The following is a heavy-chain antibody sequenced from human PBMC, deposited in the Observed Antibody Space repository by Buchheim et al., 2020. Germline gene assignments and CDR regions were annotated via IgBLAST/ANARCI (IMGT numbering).Heavy chain of an antibody. CDR1: GFAFSSYA. V-gene: IGHV3-23*01. D-gene: IGHD6-19*01. Sequence: EVQLLESGGGLVQPGGSLRLPCAASGFAFSSYAMSWVRQAPGRGLEGVSSITGSGSSTYYADSVKARFTISRDNSKNNLYLQINSLRAEDTAVYYCAKAHSSDWYFFDYWGQGTL. J-gene: IGHJ4*02. CDR3: AKAHSSDWYFFDY. CDR2: ITGSGSST.